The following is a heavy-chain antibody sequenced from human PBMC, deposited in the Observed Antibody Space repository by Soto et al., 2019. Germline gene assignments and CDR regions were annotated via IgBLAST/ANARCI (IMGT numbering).Heavy chain of an antibody. CDR2: ISYDGSNK. V-gene: IGHV3-30-3*01. CDR3: AKLNYYDSSGYYPERWDYYYGMDV. CDR1: GFTFSSYA. J-gene: IGHJ6*02. Sequence: GGSLRLSCAASGFTFSSYAMHWVRQAPGKGLEWVAVISYDGSNKYYADSVKGRFTISRDNSKNTLYLQMNSLRAEDTAVYYCAKLNYYDSSGYYPERWDYYYGMDVWGQGTTVTVSS. D-gene: IGHD3-22*01.